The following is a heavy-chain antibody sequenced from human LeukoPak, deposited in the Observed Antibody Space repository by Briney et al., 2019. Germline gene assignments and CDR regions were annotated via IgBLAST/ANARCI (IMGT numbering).Heavy chain of an antibody. CDR2: VNPDSDNT. Sequence: ASVKVSCKASGYSFSTYEINWVRQATGQGLEWIGWVNPDSDNTGHAQNFQGRVAISCDTSLDTAYLELNTLTSEGTGVYYCARRQRFSSTWYTRQDIFFDSWGQGTLVTVSS. D-gene: IGHD6-13*01. CDR1: GYSFSTYE. V-gene: IGHV1-8*02. J-gene: IGHJ5*01. CDR3: ARRQRFSSTWYTRQDIFFDS.